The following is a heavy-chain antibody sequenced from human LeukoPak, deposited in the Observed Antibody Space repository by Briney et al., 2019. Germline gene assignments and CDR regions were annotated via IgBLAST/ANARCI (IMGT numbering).Heavy chain of an antibody. CDR2: INPNSGGT. Sequence: GASVKVSCKASGYTFTSYGISWVRQAPGQGLEWMGWINPNSGGTNYAQNFQRRVTMTRDTSIGTAYMELSSLISDDTAVYYCARPVAAFNYWGQGTLVTVSS. J-gene: IGHJ4*02. CDR1: GYTFTSYG. D-gene: IGHD6-19*01. V-gene: IGHV1-2*02. CDR3: ARPVAAFNY.